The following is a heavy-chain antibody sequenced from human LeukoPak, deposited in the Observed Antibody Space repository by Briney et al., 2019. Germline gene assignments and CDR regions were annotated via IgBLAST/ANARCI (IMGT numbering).Heavy chain of an antibody. CDR2: IYTSGST. D-gene: IGHD3-10*01. CDR1: GGSISSYY. J-gene: IGHJ4*02. Sequence: SETLSLTCTVSGGSISSYYWSWIRQPAGKGLERIGRIYTSGSTNYNPSLKSRVTMSVDTSKNQFSLKLSSVTAADTAVYYCASGFSDEGFDYWGQGTLVTVSS. V-gene: IGHV4-4*07. CDR3: ASGFSDEGFDY.